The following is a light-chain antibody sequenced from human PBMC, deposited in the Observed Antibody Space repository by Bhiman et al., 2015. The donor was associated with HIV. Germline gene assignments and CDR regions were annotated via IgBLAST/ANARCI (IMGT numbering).Light chain of an antibody. CDR3: QAWDSTAFYV. CDR1: NIGSQS. CDR2: YDS. J-gene: IGLJ1*01. V-gene: IGLV3-21*01. Sequence: SYELTQPPSVSVAPGKTARMTCGGNNIGSQSVHWYQLKPGQAPVLVMYYDSDRPSGTPERFSGSNSGNTATLTISRVEAGDEADYYCQAWDSTAFYVFGTGTKVTVL.